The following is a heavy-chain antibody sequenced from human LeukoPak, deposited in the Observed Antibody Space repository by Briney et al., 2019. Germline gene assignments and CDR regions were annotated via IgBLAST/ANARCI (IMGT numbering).Heavy chain of an antibody. J-gene: IGHJ3*02. CDR2: INPNSADT. D-gene: IGHD3-22*01. V-gene: IGHV1-2*02. CDR3: ARVYYDSSGYYSPVGAFDI. CDR1: GYTFTGFY. Sequence: ASVKVSCKASGYTFTGFYMHWVRQAPGQGLEWMGWINPNSADTDYAQKLQGRVTMTTDTSTSTAYMELRSLRSDDTAVYYCARVYYDSSGYYSPVGAFDIWGQGTMVTVSS.